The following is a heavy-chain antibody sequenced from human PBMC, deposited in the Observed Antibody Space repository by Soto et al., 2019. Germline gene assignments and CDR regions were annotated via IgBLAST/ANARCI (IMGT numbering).Heavy chain of an antibody. Sequence: GGSLRLSCAAAGFIFKMYWMHWVRQSPGKGLVWISRIYNDGTYSDYADSARGRFTISRDNVNDTLYLQMNNLRAEDSGLYYCTRGPRPISTGTGAYWGQGTQVTVSS. CDR1: GFIFKMYW. CDR3: TRGPRPISTGTGAY. J-gene: IGHJ4*02. CDR2: IYNDGTYS. V-gene: IGHV3-74*01. D-gene: IGHD3-10*01.